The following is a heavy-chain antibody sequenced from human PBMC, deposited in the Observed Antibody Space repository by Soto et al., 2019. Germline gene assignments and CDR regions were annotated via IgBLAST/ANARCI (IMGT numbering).Heavy chain of an antibody. V-gene: IGHV3-30*18. D-gene: IGHD6-13*01. J-gene: IGHJ3*02. CDR2: ISYDGSNK. CDR1: GFTFSSYG. CDR3: AKEILSGSSVGRGAFDI. Sequence: HPGGSLRLSCAASGFTFSSYGMHWVRQAPGKGLEWVAVISYDGSNKYYADSVKGRFTISRDNSKNTLYLQMNSLRAEDTAVYYCAKEILSGSSVGRGAFDIWGQGTMVTVSS.